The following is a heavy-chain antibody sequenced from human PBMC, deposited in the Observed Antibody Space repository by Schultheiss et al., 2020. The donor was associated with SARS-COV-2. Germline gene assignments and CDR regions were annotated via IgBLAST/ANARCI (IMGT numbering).Heavy chain of an antibody. J-gene: IGHJ3*02. D-gene: IGHD3-10*01. CDR1: GGSISTYY. CDR2: IYTSGST. V-gene: IGHV4-4*07. CDR3: ARGLPSTVGELLYFNAFDI. Sequence: SETLSLTCTVSGGSISTYYWSWIRQPPGKGLEWIGRIYTSGSTNYNPSLKSRVTISVDTSKNQFSLKLSSVTAADTAVYYCARGLPSTVGELLYFNAFDIWGQGTMVTVSS.